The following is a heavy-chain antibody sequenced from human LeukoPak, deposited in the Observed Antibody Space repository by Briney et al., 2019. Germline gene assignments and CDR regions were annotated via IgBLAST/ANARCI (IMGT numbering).Heavy chain of an antibody. CDR2: IYYSGST. J-gene: IGHJ5*02. CDR3: ARDLLYSGYDS. D-gene: IGHD5-12*01. Sequence: SETLSLTCTVSGGSISSYYWSWIRQPPGKGLEWIGYIYYSGSTNYNPSLKSRVTISVDTSKNQFSLKLSSVTAAGTAVYYCARDLLYSGYDSWGQGTLVTVSS. V-gene: IGHV4-59*01. CDR1: GGSISSYY.